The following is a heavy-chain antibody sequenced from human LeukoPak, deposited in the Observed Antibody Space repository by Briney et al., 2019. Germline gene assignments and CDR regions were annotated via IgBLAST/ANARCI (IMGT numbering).Heavy chain of an antibody. J-gene: IGHJ6*03. CDR1: GGSISSYY. D-gene: IGHD3-10*01. CDR3: ARAGYYGSGSYRSYYYYYMDV. V-gene: IGHV4-4*07. CDR2: IYTSGST. Sequence: SETLSLTCTVSGGSISSYYWSWIRQPAGKGLGWIGRIYTSGSTNYNPSLKSRVTISVDTSKNQFSLKLSSVTAADTAVYYCARAGYYGSGSYRSYYYYYMDVWGKGTTVTISS.